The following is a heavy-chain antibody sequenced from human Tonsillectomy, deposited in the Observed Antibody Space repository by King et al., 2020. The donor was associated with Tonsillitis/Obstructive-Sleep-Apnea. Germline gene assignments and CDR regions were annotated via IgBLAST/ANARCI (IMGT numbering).Heavy chain of an antibody. V-gene: IGHV3-64*07. CDR3: GRDMGTGIMASLLSYYYPMGV. CDR2: ISRNGAST. Sequence: VQLVESGGGLVQPGGSLRLSCAASGFTFSSHAMHWVRQAPGKGLESVSAISRNGASTFYADSVKGRFTISRDNSKNTPYLEMGSLRDEDMAVYYCGRDMGTGIMASLLSYYYPMGVWGQGTTVTVSS. CDR1: GFTFSSHA. D-gene: IGHD5-18*01. J-gene: IGHJ6*02.